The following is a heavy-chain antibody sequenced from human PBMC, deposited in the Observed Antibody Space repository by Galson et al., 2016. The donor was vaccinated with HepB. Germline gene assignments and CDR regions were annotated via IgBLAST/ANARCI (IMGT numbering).Heavy chain of an antibody. V-gene: IGHV3-23*01. Sequence: SLRLSCAASGFSFSNSGMSWVRQAPGTGLEWVSGITRSGDATHYADFVKGRFTISRDNAKNTVYLQMNSLRAEDTAVYYCGREHCSGGSCYLDYWGQGTLVTVSS. CDR3: GREHCSGGSCYLDY. D-gene: IGHD2-15*01. J-gene: IGHJ4*02. CDR2: ITRSGDAT. CDR1: GFSFSNSG.